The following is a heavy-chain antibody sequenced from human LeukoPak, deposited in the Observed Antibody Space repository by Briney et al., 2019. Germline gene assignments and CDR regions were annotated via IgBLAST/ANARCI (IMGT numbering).Heavy chain of an antibody. D-gene: IGHD3-22*01. CDR2: IKQDGSEK. J-gene: IGHJ5*02. CDR1: GFSFNTYW. V-gene: IGHV3-7*01. Sequence: PGGSLRLSCAASGFSFNTYWMSWVRQAPGKGLEWVANIKQDGSEKYYVDSVKGRFTISRDNAKNSLYLQMNSLRGDDTAVYYCARQTMILVVERKLVFDPWGQGTLVTVSS. CDR3: ARQTMILVVERKLVFDP.